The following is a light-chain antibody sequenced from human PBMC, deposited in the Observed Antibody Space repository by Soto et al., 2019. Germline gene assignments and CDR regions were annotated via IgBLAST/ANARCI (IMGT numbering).Light chain of an antibody. Sequence: EIVLTQSPGTLSLSPGERATLSCRASHSVSSSYLAWYQQKCGQAPRLLIYGASSRATGIPDRFSGSGFGTDFTLTISRLEPEDFAVYYCQQYGSSPPYTFGQGTKLEIK. V-gene: IGKV3-20*01. CDR3: QQYGSSPPYT. CDR2: GAS. CDR1: HSVSSSY. J-gene: IGKJ2*01.